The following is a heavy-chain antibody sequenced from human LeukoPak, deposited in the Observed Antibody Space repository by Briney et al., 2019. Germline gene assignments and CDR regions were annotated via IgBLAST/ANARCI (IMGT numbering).Heavy chain of an antibody. CDR2: ISYDGTNK. Sequence: GRSLRLSCAASGFTFSNYDMHWVRQAPGKGLEWVAVISYDGTNKYYADSVKGRFTISRDNSKSTLYLQMNSLRAEDTAVYYCAKENDFVYWGQGTLVTVS. V-gene: IGHV3-30*18. CDR3: AKENDFVY. J-gene: IGHJ4*02. D-gene: IGHD3-3*01. CDR1: GFTFSNYD.